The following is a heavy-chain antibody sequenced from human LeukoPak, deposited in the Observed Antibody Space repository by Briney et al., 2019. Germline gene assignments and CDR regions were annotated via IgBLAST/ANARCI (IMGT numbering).Heavy chain of an antibody. CDR1: GGSISSSSYY. CDR2: IYYSGST. Sequence: SETLSLTCTVSGGSISSSSYYWGWIRQPRGKGLEWIGSIYYSGSTYYNPSLKSRVTISVDTSKNQFSLKLSSVTAADTAVYYCARGSTYYYDSSGSFDIWGQGTMVTVSS. CDR3: ARGSTYYYDSSGSFDI. V-gene: IGHV4-39*07. J-gene: IGHJ3*02. D-gene: IGHD3-22*01.